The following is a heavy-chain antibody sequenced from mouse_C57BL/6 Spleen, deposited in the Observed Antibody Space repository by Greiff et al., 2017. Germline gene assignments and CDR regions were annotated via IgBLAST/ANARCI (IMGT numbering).Heavy chain of an antibody. CDR2: ISGGGGNT. J-gene: IGHJ3*01. D-gene: IGHD2-3*01. CDR1: GFTFSSYT. V-gene: IGHV5-9*01. Sequence: EVKLVESGGGLVKPGGSLKLSCAASGFTFSSYTMSWVRQTPVKRLEWVATISGGGGNTYYPDSVKGRFTISRDNAKNTLYLQMSSLRSEDTALYYCASHYDGPFAYWGQGTLVTVSA. CDR3: ASHYDGPFAY.